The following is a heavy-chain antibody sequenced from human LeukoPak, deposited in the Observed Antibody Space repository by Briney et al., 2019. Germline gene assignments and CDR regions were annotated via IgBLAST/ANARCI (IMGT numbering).Heavy chain of an antibody. D-gene: IGHD3-22*01. CDR1: GGSISPYY. J-gene: IGHJ6*02. Sequence: SETLSLTCTVSGGSISPYYWSWIRQPPGKGLEWIGEINHSGSTNYNPSLKSRVTISIDTSKKQFSLKLSSVTAADTAVYYCASPLDTYYYDSSGYYRDGMDVWGQGTTVTVSS. V-gene: IGHV4-34*01. CDR2: INHSGST. CDR3: ASPLDTYYYDSSGYYRDGMDV.